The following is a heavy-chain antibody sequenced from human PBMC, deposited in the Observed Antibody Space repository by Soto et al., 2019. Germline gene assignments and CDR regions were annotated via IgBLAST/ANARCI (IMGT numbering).Heavy chain of an antibody. Sequence: QVQLQQWGAGLLKPSETLSLTCAVYGGSFSGYYWSWIRQPPGKGLEWIGEINHSGSTKYNPSLKSRVTLSVDTSKNQISLKVSSVTAADTAVYYCARGADPTVTTPFDYWGQGTLVTVSS. D-gene: IGHD4-4*01. CDR2: INHSGST. V-gene: IGHV4-34*01. CDR1: GGSFSGYY. J-gene: IGHJ4*02. CDR3: ARGADPTVTTPFDY.